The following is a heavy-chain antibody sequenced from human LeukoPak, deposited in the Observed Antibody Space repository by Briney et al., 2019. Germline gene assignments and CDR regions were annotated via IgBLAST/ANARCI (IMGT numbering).Heavy chain of an antibody. D-gene: IGHD3-22*01. J-gene: IGHJ2*01. Sequence: PSETLSLTCTVSGGSISSYYRSWIRQPPGKGLEWIGYIYYSGSTNYNPSLKSRVTISVDTSKNQFSLKLSSVTAADTAVYYCARDPIPRHYYDSSRYFDLWGRGTLVTVSS. CDR2: IYYSGST. CDR3: ARDPIPRHYYDSSRYFDL. V-gene: IGHV4-59*01. CDR1: GGSISSYY.